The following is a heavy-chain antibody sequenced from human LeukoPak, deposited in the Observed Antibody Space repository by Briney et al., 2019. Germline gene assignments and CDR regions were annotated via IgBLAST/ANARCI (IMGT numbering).Heavy chain of an antibody. CDR2: INTDGSSP. J-gene: IGHJ4*02. CDR3: ARDSDYYDSSGLDY. D-gene: IGHD3-22*01. Sequence: GGSLRLSCAASGFTFGSKRMHWVRQAPGKGLVWVSRINTDGSSPTYADSVNGRFTISRDNAKNTLYLQMNSLRAEDTAVYYCARDSDYYDSSGLDYWDQGTLVTVSS. V-gene: IGHV3-74*01. CDR1: GFTFGSKR.